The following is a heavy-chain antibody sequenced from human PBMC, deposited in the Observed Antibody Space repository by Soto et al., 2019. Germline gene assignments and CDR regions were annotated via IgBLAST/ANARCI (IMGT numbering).Heavy chain of an antibody. V-gene: IGHV4-4*02. Sequence: SETLSLTCAVSGGSFTSNNWWTWVRQPPGQGLEWIGEIYRTGSTNYNPSLKSRVTISLDKSENQFPLKVTSLTAADTAVYYCASRDPGNSVDYWGQGTLVTVYS. D-gene: IGHD5-12*01. CDR1: GGSFTSNNW. CDR2: IYRTGST. J-gene: IGHJ4*02. CDR3: ASRDPGNSVDY.